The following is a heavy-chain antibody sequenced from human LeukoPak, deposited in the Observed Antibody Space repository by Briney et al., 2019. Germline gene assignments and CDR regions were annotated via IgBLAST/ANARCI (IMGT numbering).Heavy chain of an antibody. Sequence: GGSLRLSCAASGFNFSGYWMTWVRQAPGKGLEWVSYISSSSSTIYYADSVKGRFTISRDNAKNSLYLQMNSLRAEDTAVYYCASEFRYSYGYPLDYWGQGNLVTVSS. CDR1: GFNFSGYW. J-gene: IGHJ4*02. V-gene: IGHV3-48*01. D-gene: IGHD5-18*01. CDR3: ASEFRYSYGYPLDY. CDR2: ISSSSSTI.